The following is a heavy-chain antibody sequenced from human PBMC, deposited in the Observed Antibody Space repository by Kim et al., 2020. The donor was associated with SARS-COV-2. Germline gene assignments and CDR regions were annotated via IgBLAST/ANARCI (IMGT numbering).Heavy chain of an antibody. CDR2: INPSGGST. V-gene: IGHV1-46*01. D-gene: IGHD5-18*01. J-gene: IGHJ6*02. CDR3: AREGTKGYSYGWTHYYYGMDV. CDR1: GYTFTSYY. Sequence: ASVKVSCKASGYTFTSYYMHWVRQAPGQGLEWMGIINPSGGSTSYAQKFQGRVTMTRDTSTSTVYMELSSLRSEDTAVYYCAREGTKGYSYGWTHYYYGMDVWGQGTTVTVSS.